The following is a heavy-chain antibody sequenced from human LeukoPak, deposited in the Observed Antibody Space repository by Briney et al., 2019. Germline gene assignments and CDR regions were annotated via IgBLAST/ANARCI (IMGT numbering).Heavy chain of an antibody. CDR3: ARLTYGSGTYYPDY. CDR1: GGSVSSSYYY. CDR2: IHYSGST. V-gene: IGHV4-39*01. Sequence: ASETLSLTCSVSGGSVSSSYYYWGWIRQPPGKGLEWIGRIHYSGSTYYNPSLKSRVTTSVDTSKNQFSLKLNSVTAADTAVYYCARLTYGSGTYYPDYWGQGTLATVSS. D-gene: IGHD3-10*01. J-gene: IGHJ4*02.